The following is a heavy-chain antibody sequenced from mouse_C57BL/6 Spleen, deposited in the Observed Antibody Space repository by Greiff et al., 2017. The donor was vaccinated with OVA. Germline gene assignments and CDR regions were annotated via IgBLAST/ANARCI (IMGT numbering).Heavy chain of an antibody. CDR2: ISNGGGST. J-gene: IGHJ4*01. Sequence: EVMLVESGGGLVQPGGSLKLSCAASGFTFSDYYMYWVRQTPEKRLEWVAYISNGGGSTYYPDTVKGRFTISRDNAKNTLYLQMSRLKSEDTAMYYCARNSNYEDYAMDYWGQGTSVTVSS. CDR3: ARNSNYEDYAMDY. V-gene: IGHV5-12*01. CDR1: GFTFSDYY. D-gene: IGHD2-5*01.